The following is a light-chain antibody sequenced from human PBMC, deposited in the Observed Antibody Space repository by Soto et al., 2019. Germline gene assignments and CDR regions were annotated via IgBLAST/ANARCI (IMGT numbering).Light chain of an antibody. J-gene: IGKJ1*01. CDR3: QQYGSSRWT. V-gene: IGKV3-20*01. CDR2: GAS. CDR1: QSVSSSY. Sequence: EIVLTQSPGTLSLSPGERATLSCRASQSVSSSYLAWYQQNRGQAPRLLIYGASSRAPGIPDRFGGSGSGKDFTLTISRLEAEDFAGYYCQQYGSSRWTFGQGTKVEIK.